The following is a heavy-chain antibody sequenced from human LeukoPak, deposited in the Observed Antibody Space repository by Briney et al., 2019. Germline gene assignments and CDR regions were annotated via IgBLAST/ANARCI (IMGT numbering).Heavy chain of an antibody. CDR2: IHHSGST. CDR1: GGSISSGGYY. V-gene: IGHV4-30-2*01. CDR3: ARSSLLLHHPDY. D-gene: IGHD3-22*01. J-gene: IGHJ4*02. Sequence: SQTLSLTCTIFGGSISSGGYYWNWIRQPPGKGLEWIGYIHHSGSTYYDPSLKSRVTISVDTSKNQFCLKLSSVTAADTAVYYCARSSLLLHHPDYWGQGTLVTVSS.